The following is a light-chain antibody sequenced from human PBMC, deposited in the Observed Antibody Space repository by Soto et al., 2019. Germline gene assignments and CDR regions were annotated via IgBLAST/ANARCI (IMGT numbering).Light chain of an antibody. CDR1: SSDVGRYDL. Sequence: QSALTQPASVSGSPGQSITISCTGTSSDVGRYDLVSWYQQHPDQAPKLVIHEATKRPSGISSRFSASTSGNSASLTISGLQAEDEADYYCCSLTGSSTLLFGTGTKVTVL. J-gene: IGLJ1*01. V-gene: IGLV2-23*02. CDR2: EAT. CDR3: CSLTGSSTLL.